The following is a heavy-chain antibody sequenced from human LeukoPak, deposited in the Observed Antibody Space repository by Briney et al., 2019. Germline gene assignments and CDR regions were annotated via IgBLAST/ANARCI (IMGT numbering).Heavy chain of an antibody. CDR3: ARGGANVAY. CDR2: IHSGST. J-gene: IGHJ4*02. D-gene: IGHD2-21*01. V-gene: IGHV4-59*01. Sequence: SETLSLTCTLSGGSISSYYWSWMRQPPGKGLEWIGNIHSGSTNYNPSLNSRVTISADTSKNHFSLKLTSVTAADTAVYYCARGGANVAYWCQGTQVTVSS. CDR1: GGSISSYY.